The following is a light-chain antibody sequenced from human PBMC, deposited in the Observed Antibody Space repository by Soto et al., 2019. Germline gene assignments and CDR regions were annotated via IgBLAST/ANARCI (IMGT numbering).Light chain of an antibody. CDR1: QSVGSN. V-gene: IGKV3-15*01. J-gene: IGKJ1*01. CDR3: QQYNSYSGT. CDR2: GAS. Sequence: EIVMTQSPSTLSVSPGERSTLSCMASQSVGSNLAWYQQKPGQAPRLLIYGASTRATGIPARFSGSGSGTEFTLTISSLQPDDFATYYCQQYNSYSGTFGQGTKVDIK.